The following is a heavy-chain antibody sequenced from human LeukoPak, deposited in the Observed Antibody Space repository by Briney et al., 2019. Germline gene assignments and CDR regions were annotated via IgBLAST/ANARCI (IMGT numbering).Heavy chain of an antibody. CDR3: AKGGIAAAGHDAFDI. CDR2: IYHSGST. Sequence: SETLSLTCAVSGYSISSGYYWGWIRQPPGKGLEWIGSIYHSGSTYYNPSLKSRVTISVDTSKNQFSLKLSSVTAADTAVYYCAKGGIAAAGHDAFDIWGQGTWSPSLQ. D-gene: IGHD6-13*01. CDR1: GYSISSGYY. J-gene: IGHJ3*02. V-gene: IGHV4-38-2*01.